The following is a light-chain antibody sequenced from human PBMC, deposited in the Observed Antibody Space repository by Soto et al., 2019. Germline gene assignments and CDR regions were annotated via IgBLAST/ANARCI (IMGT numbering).Light chain of an antibody. V-gene: IGLV1-44*01. J-gene: IGLJ3*02. CDR3: AAWDDSLNGWV. CDR2: SNN. CDR1: SSNIGSNA. Sequence: QAVLTQPPSASGTPGQRVTISWSGSSSNIGSNAVNWYQQLPGTARKLLIYSNNQRPSGVPDRFSGSKSGTSASLAISGLQPEDEADYYCAAWDDSLNGWVFGGGTKLTVL.